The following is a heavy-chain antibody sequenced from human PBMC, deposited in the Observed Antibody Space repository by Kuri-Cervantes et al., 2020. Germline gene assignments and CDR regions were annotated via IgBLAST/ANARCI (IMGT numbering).Heavy chain of an antibody. CDR1: GDSINSGAYY. CDR2: IYYTGST. Sequence: LRLSCIVSGDSINSGAYYWSWIRQPPGKGLEWIGYIYYTGSTDYNPSLKSRVTISIDTSKNQFSLKLSSVTAADTAWYYCARGRGTYYMDVWDKGTTVTVSS. D-gene: IGHD1-7*01. V-gene: IGHV4-30-4*08. J-gene: IGHJ6*03. CDR3: ARGRGTYYMDV.